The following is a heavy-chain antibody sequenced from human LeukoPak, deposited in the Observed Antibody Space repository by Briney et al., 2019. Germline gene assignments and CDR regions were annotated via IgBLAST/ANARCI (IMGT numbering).Heavy chain of an antibody. Sequence: GGSLRLSCAASGFTFSNAWIIWVRQAPGRGVEWVGRINSKADGGKTDYAASGRGRFTIYRDDSKNTLYLQMNSLRAEDTAVYYCTRVGSGTTRDYWGQGTLVTVSS. CDR3: TRVGSGTTRDY. CDR1: GFTFSNAW. V-gene: IGHV3-15*05. D-gene: IGHD1-14*01. CDR2: INSKADGGKT. J-gene: IGHJ4*02.